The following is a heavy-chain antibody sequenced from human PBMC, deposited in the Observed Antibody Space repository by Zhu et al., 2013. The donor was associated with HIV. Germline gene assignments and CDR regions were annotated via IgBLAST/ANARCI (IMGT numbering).Heavy chain of an antibody. J-gene: IGHJ3*01. D-gene: IGHD3-10*01. Sequence: QVQLVQSGAEVKKPGASVKVSCKASGYTFSGYYIHWVRQAPGQGLEWMGWIRSSPAKTYYAQKFQGRVIMTTDTSTRAAYLELGSLRSDDSAVYYCARVRSLSGAFDLWGQGTMVTVSS. CDR3: ARVRSLSGAFDL. CDR2: IRSSPAKT. V-gene: IGHV1-18*04. CDR1: GYTFSGYY.